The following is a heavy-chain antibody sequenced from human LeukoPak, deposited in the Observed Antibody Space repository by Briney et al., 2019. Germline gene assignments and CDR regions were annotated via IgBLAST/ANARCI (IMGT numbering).Heavy chain of an antibody. Sequence: PGGSLRLSCVASGFTFRSYAMSWVRQAPGKGLEWVSGIGSGGDITYYADSAKGRFTFSRDNSKNTLYLQMNSLRAEDTAVYYCAKGCSGGSCSRRHFDYWGQGTLVTVSS. CDR1: GFTFRSYA. V-gene: IGHV3-23*01. CDR3: AKGCSGGSCSRRHFDY. D-gene: IGHD2-15*01. CDR2: IGSGGDIT. J-gene: IGHJ4*02.